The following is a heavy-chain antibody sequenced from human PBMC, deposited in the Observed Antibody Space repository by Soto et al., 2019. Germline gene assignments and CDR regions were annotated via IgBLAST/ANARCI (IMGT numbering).Heavy chain of an antibody. J-gene: IGHJ4*02. Sequence: TSETLSLTCTVSGGSISSCGYYWSWIRQHPGKGLEWIGYIYYSGSTYYNPSLKSRVTISVDTSKNQFSLKLSSVTAADTAVYYCARDSGYYDSSGYWFFGYWGQGTLVTVSS. CDR2: IYYSGST. D-gene: IGHD3-22*01. CDR3: ARDSGYYDSSGYWFFGY. V-gene: IGHV4-31*03. CDR1: GGSISSCGYY.